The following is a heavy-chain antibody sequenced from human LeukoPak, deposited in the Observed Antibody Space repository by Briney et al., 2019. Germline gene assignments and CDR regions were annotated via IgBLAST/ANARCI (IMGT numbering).Heavy chain of an antibody. CDR1: GFTFNSYA. V-gene: IGHV3-23*01. J-gene: IGHJ4*02. CDR3: ARDVGAYDY. Sequence: GGSLRLSCAASGFTFNSYAMSWVRQAPGKGLEWVSTISGSGGTTYYADSVMGRFTISRDNSKNTLYLQMNSLRAEDTAVYYCARDVGAYDYWGQGTLVTVSS. CDR2: ISGSGGTT. D-gene: IGHD2-15*01.